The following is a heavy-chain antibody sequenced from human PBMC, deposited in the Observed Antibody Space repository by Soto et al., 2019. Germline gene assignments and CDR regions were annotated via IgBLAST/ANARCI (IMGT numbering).Heavy chain of an antibody. Sequence: GASGEVSCEGCGGTFNRLDISWGRQAPGKRLTWMGGIIPIIGTATYAQKFQGRVTITADKSTSTAYMELSSLRSEDTAVYYCARGAIAAADYYYYGMAVWGQGTTVTVSS. J-gene: IGHJ6*02. V-gene: IGHV1-69*06. CDR3: ARGAIAAADYYYYGMAV. CDR1: GGTFNRLD. CDR2: IIPIIGTA. D-gene: IGHD6-13*01.